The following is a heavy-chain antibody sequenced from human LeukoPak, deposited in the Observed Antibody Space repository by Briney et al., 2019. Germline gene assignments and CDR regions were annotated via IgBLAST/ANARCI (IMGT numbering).Heavy chain of an antibody. CDR1: GFTFSNYW. Sequence: GGSLRLSCAASGFTFSNYWMSWVRQAPGKGLEWVANINQDASEKYYVDSVKGRFTISRDKARNSLYLQMNSQRAEDTAVYYCARDLDYGSGRSLGAFDIWGQGTMVTVSS. V-gene: IGHV3-7*03. D-gene: IGHD3-10*01. J-gene: IGHJ3*02. CDR2: INQDASEK. CDR3: ARDLDYGSGRSLGAFDI.